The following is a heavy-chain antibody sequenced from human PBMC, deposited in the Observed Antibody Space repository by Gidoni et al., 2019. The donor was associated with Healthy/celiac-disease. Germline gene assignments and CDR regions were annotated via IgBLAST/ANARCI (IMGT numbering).Heavy chain of an antibody. V-gene: IGHV4-34*01. CDR2: INHSGST. D-gene: IGHD1-1*01. Sequence: QVQLQRWGAGLLKPSETLSLTCAVYGGSFSGYYWSWIRQPPGKGLEWIGEINHSGSTNYNPSLKSRVTISVDTSKNQFSLKLSSVTAADTAVYYCARGHGPLWRHHFQHWGQGTLVTVSS. CDR3: ARGHGPLWRHHFQH. CDR1: GGSFSGYY. J-gene: IGHJ1*01.